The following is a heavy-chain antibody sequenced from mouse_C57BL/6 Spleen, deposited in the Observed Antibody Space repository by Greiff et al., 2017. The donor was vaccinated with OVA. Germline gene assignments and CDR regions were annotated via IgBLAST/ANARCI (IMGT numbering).Heavy chain of an antibody. CDR2: IYPGDGDT. CDR1: GYAFSSSW. CDR3: ARSATAHAMDY. J-gene: IGHJ4*01. V-gene: IGHV1-82*01. Sequence: QVQLQQSGPELVKPGASVKISCKASGYAFSSSWMNWVKQRPGKGLEWIGRIYPGDGDTNYNGKFKGKATLTADKSSSTANMQLSSLTSEDSAVYFCARSATAHAMDYWGQGTSVTVSS. D-gene: IGHD3-2*01.